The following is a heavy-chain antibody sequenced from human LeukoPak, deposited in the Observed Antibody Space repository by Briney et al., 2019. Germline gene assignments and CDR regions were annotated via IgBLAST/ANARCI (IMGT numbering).Heavy chain of an antibody. D-gene: IGHD3-9*01. CDR1: GGSFSGYY. CDR2: ITHSVST. V-gene: IGHV4-34*01. Sequence: SETLSLTCAVYGGSFSGYYWSWIRQPPGKWLEWIGEITHSVSTNSNPPLKSRVTISQDISKNRFSLKLSSVTAADTAVYYCARYYDVLTGYYTFDYWGQGTLVTVSS. J-gene: IGHJ4*02. CDR3: ARYYDVLTGYYTFDY.